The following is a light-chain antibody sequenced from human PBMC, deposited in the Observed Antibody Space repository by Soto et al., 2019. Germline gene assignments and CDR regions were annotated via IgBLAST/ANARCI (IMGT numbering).Light chain of an antibody. CDR3: QKYNSAPPT. CDR2: AAS. J-gene: IGKJ4*01. CDR1: QGISNY. V-gene: IGKV1-27*01. Sequence: DIQMTQSPSSLSASVGDRVTITCRASQGISNYVAWYQQKPGKVPKLLIYAASTLQSGVPSRFSVSGSGTDFTLTISSLQPADVATYYCQKYNSAPPTFGGGTKVAIK.